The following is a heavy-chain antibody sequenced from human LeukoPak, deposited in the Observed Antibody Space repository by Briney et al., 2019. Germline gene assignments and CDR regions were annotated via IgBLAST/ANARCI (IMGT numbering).Heavy chain of an antibody. D-gene: IGHD2-21*02. CDR1: GGSISNHY. V-gene: IGHV4-59*11. CDR2: IYNSEST. J-gene: IGHJ4*02. CDR3: ARQEDCGGDCYPDY. Sequence: SETLSLTCTGSGGSISNHYWSWMRQPPGRGLEWIGYIYNSESTNYNPSLHSLVTISVDTSKNQFSLKMSSVTAADKAVYYCARQEDCGGDCYPDYWGQGTLVTVSS.